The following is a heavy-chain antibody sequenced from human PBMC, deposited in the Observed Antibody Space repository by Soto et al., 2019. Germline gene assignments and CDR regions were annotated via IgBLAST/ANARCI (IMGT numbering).Heavy chain of an antibody. V-gene: IGHV3-30*18. CDR1: GFTFSSYG. Sequence: QVQLVESGGGVVQPGRSLRLSCAASGFTFSSYGMHWVRQAPGKGLEWVAVISYHGINKYYADSVKGRFTISRDNSNNMLFLQISSLRPEDTAVYYCAKYADYGVPADWFDPRGQGTLGTVSS. CDR3: AKYADYGVPADWFDP. J-gene: IGHJ5*02. D-gene: IGHD3-10*01. CDR2: ISYHGINK.